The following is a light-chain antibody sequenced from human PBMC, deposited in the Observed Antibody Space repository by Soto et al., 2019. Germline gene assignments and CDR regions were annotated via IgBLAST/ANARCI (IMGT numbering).Light chain of an antibody. V-gene: IGLV1-44*01. Sequence: QSVLTQPPSASGTPGQRVTISCSGGNSNIGSNSVNWYQQLPGKAPSLLIYGDNQRPSGVPDRFSGSKSDTSASLAISGLQSDDEADYYCSAWDDSLDGALFGGGTKLTVL. J-gene: IGLJ2*01. CDR1: NSNIGSNS. CDR3: SAWDDSLDGAL. CDR2: GDN.